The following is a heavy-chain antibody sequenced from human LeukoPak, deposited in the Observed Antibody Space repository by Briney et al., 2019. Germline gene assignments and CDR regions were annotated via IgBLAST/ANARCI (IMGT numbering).Heavy chain of an antibody. Sequence: SETLSLTCTVSGGSISSYYWSWIRQPPGKGLEWIGYIYYSGSTNYNPSLKSRVTISVDTSKNRFSLKLSTVTAADTAVYYCARRPTGDPKFDYWGQGTLVTVSS. J-gene: IGHJ4*02. CDR3: ARRPTGDPKFDY. D-gene: IGHD7-27*01. CDR2: IYYSGST. V-gene: IGHV4-59*08. CDR1: GGSISSYY.